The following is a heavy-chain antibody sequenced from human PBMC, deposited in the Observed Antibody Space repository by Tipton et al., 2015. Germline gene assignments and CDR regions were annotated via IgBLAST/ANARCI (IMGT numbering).Heavy chain of an antibody. CDR1: TFSDYA. Sequence: TFSDYAMNWVRQAPGKGLEWIGHIYYRGNTFYKPSLKSRGTISIDTSKSQFSLMLTSVTAADTAVYFCARLRDYGDYDAFDLWGQGTKVTVS. V-gene: IGHV4-30-4*08. J-gene: IGHJ3*01. CDR2: IYYRGNT. D-gene: IGHD4-17*01. CDR3: ARLRDYGDYDAFDL.